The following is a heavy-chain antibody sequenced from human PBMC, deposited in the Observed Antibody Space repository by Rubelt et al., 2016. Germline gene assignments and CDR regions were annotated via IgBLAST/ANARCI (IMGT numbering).Heavy chain of an antibody. D-gene: IGHD3-16*01. CDR1: GGSISSGEW. J-gene: IGHJ6*02. Sequence: QVQLQESGPGLVKPSGTLTLTCAVSGGSISSGEWWSWVRQSPGKGLEWIGEMFHSGSTNYNPSLESRVTVSIDKSKNQFSLNLSSVTAADTAVYYCARIGMIRVYGLDVWCQGTTVIVS. V-gene: IGHV4-4*02. CDR3: ARIGMIRVYGLDV. CDR2: MFHSGST.